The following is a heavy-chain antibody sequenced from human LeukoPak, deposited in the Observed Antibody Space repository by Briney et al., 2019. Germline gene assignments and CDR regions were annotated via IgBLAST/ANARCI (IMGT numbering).Heavy chain of an antibody. V-gene: IGHV3-30*03. CDR2: ISYDGSKK. D-gene: IGHD6-19*01. CDR1: GFTFSTYG. CDR3: ARSKRQWLPQGY. J-gene: IGHJ4*02. Sequence: GGSLRLSCVASGFTFSTYGMHWVRQAPGKGLEWVAFISYDGSKKYYADSVKGRFTISRDNPKNTLHLQMNSLGAEDTAVYYCARSKRQWLPQGYWGQGTLVTVSS.